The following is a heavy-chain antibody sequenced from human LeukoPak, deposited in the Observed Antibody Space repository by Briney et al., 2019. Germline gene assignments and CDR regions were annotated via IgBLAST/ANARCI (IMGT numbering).Heavy chain of an antibody. J-gene: IGHJ4*02. V-gene: IGHV3-23*01. Sequence: GGSLRLSCAASGSTFSSYAMSWVRQAPGKGLEWVSAISGSGGSTYYADSVKGRFTISRDNSKNTLYLQMNSLRAEDTAVYCCAKANYDILTGSFDYWGQGTLVTVSS. D-gene: IGHD3-9*01. CDR1: GSTFSSYA. CDR3: AKANYDILTGSFDY. CDR2: ISGSGGST.